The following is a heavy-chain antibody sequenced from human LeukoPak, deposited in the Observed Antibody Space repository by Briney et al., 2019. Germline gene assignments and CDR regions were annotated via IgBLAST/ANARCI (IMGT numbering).Heavy chain of an antibody. J-gene: IGHJ4*02. CDR1: GLTFSSYT. CDR2: ISGSGGST. D-gene: IGHD6-19*01. V-gene: IGHV3-23*01. Sequence: GGSLRLSCAASGLTFSSYTMSWVRQAPGKGLEWVSAISGSGGSTYYTDSVKGRFTISRDNSKNTLYLQMNSLRAEDTAVYYCAKSGVAGDYWGQGTLVTVSS. CDR3: AKSGVAGDY.